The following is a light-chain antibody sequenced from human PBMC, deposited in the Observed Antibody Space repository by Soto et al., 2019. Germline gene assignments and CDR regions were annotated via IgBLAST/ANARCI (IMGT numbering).Light chain of an antibody. Sequence: MVLTQSPGTRSLTPGEIATLSCRTSQSVSSSYLAWYQQKPGQAPRLLIYGASSRATGIPDRFSGSGSGTDFTLTISRLEPEDSAVYYCQQYGSSPPFTVGPGTRVDIK. CDR2: GAS. CDR1: QSVSSSY. V-gene: IGKV3-20*01. J-gene: IGKJ3*01. CDR3: QQYGSSPPFT.